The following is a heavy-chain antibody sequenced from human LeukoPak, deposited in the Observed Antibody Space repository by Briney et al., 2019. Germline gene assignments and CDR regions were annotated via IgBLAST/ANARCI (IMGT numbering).Heavy chain of an antibody. J-gene: IGHJ5*02. CDR3: ARGPAITIFGVIIYNWFDP. V-gene: IGHV4-34*01. D-gene: IGHD3-3*01. Sequence: SETLSLTCAVYGGSFSGYYWSWISQPPGKGLEWIGEINHSGSTNYNPSLKSRVTISVDTSKNQFSLKLSSVTAADTAVYYCARGPAITIFGVIIYNWFDPWGQGTLVTVSS. CDR2: INHSGST. CDR1: GGSFSGYY.